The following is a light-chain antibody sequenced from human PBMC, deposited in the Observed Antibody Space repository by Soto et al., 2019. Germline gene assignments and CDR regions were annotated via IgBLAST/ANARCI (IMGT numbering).Light chain of an antibody. CDR1: QSVSSSY. V-gene: IGKV3-20*01. CDR2: SAS. CDR3: QQYGISPVT. J-gene: IGKJ3*01. Sequence: EIVLTQSPGTLSLSPGERATLSCRASQSVSSSYLAWYQQKPGQAPRLLIYSASSRATGIPDRFSGSGSGTDFTLTISRLEPEDFAVYYCQQYGISPVTFGPGTKVDI.